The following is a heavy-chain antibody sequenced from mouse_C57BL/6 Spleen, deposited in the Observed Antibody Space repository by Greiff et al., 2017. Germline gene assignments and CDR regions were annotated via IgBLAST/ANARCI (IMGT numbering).Heavy chain of an antibody. J-gene: IGHJ1*03. Sequence: EVKLMESGGGLVQPGGSMKLSCVASGFTFSNYWMNWVRQSPEKGLEWVAQIRLKSDNYATHYAESVKGRFTISRDDSKSSVYLQMNNVRAEDTGIYYCTVHYYGSSGYFDVWGTGTTVTVSS. V-gene: IGHV6-3*01. CDR1: GFTFSNYW. CDR2: IRLKSDNYAT. CDR3: TVHYYGSSGYFDV. D-gene: IGHD1-1*01.